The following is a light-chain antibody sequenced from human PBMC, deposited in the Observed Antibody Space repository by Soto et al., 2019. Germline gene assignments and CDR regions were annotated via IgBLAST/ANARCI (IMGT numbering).Light chain of an antibody. CDR1: QNINNW. V-gene: IGKV1-5*01. CDR2: DAS. Sequence: DIPMTQSPSTLSASIGDIVTITCRASQNINNWIAWYQQKPGKAPKFLIYDASTLESGVPSRFSGSGFGTEFSLSISTLQPDDFGSYYCQHMRTFGQGTQVAIK. CDR3: QHMRT. J-gene: IGKJ1*01.